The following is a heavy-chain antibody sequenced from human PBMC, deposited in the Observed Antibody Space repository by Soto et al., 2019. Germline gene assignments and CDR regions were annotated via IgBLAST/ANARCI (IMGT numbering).Heavy chain of an antibody. CDR2: ISGSGGST. D-gene: IGHD2-15*01. CDR3: ARDGWDIVVVVAATGGGDGMDV. J-gene: IGHJ6*02. Sequence: EVQLLESGGGLVQPGGSLRLSCAASGFTFSSYAMSWVRQAPGKGLEWVSAISGSGGSTYYADSVKGRFTISRDNSKNTLYLQMNSLRAEDTAVYYCARDGWDIVVVVAATGGGDGMDVWGQGTTVTVSS. CDR1: GFTFSSYA. V-gene: IGHV3-23*01.